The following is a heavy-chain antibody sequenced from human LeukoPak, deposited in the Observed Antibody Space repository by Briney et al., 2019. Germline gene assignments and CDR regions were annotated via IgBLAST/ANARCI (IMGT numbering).Heavy chain of an antibody. V-gene: IGHV3-13*01. Sequence: GGSLRLSCAASGFTFSSYDMHWVRQATGKGLEWVSAIGTAGDTYYPGSVKGRFTISRENAKNSLYLQMNSLRAGDTAVYYCARAPYYYDSSGYGFAFDIWGQGTMVTVSS. CDR2: IGTAGDT. CDR1: GFTFSSYD. J-gene: IGHJ3*02. CDR3: ARAPYYYDSSGYGFAFDI. D-gene: IGHD3-22*01.